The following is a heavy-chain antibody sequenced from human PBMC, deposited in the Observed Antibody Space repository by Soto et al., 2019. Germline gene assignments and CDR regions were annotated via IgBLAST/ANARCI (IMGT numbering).Heavy chain of an antibody. CDR1: GGSISSSSYY. Sequence: SETLSLTCTVSGGSISSSSYYWGWIRQPPGKGLEWIGSIYYSGSTYYNPSLKSRVTISVDTSKNQFSLKLSSVTAADTALYYCARQDAGYYYDSSGYPALGWGQGTLVTVSS. CDR3: ARQDAGYYYDSSGYPALG. CDR2: IYYSGST. J-gene: IGHJ4*02. V-gene: IGHV4-39*01. D-gene: IGHD3-22*01.